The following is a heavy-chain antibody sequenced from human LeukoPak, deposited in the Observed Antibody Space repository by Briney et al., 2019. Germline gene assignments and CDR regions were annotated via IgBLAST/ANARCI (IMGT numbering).Heavy chain of an antibody. V-gene: IGHV3-7*01. CDR3: ASAYYYDSSAPSDY. CDR2: IKQDGSEK. J-gene: IGHJ4*02. D-gene: IGHD3-22*01. CDR1: GFTFSSYA. Sequence: PGGSLRLSCAASGFTFSSYAMSWVRQAPGKGLEWVANIKQDGSEKYYVDSVKGRFTISRDNAKNSLYLQMNSLRAEDTAVYYCASAYYYDSSAPSDYWGQGTLVTVSS.